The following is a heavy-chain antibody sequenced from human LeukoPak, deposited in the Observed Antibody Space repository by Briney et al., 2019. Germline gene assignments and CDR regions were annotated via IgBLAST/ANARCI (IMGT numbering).Heavy chain of an antibody. V-gene: IGHV3-7*01. D-gene: IGHD3-22*01. CDR3: ARVYYQDSGTSYRHLDY. CDR1: GFTFRNYC. J-gene: IGHJ4*02. CDR2: IKQDESEK. Sequence: GGSLRLSCAASGFTFRNYCMTWVRQVPGKGLEWGARIKQDESEKYFLDSVKGRFTISRDNAENSLYLQMNSLRAEDTAVYSCARVYYQDSGTSYRHLDYWGQGTLVTVSS.